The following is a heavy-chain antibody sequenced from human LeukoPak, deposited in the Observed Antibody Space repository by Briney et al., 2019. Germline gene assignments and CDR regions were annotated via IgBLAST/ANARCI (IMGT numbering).Heavy chain of an antibody. Sequence: ASVKVSCKASGGTFSSYAISWVRQASRQGLEWMGRIIPIFGTANYAQKFQGRVTITTDESTSTAYMELSSLGSEDTAVYYCASAQPVDKAMAGGYWFDPWGQGTLVTVSS. V-gene: IGHV1-69*05. CDR3: ASAQPVDKAMAGGYWFDP. CDR2: IIPIFGTA. D-gene: IGHD5-18*01. J-gene: IGHJ5*02. CDR1: GGTFSSYA.